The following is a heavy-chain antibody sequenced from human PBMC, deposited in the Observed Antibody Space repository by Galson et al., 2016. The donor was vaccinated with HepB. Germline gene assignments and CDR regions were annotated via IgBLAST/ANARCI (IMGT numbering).Heavy chain of an antibody. D-gene: IGHD2-8*01. CDR2: ISWNSVCI. CDR1: GFNFGDYA. Sequence: SLRLSCAGSGFNFGDYALYWVRQSPGKGLEWVADISWNSVCICYADSVKGRFTINRDNAKNSLYLQMNSLRPDDTALYFCVKYDTTGHSDFQDWGQGTVVTVSS. V-gene: IGHV3-9*01. CDR3: VKYDTTGHSDFQD. J-gene: IGHJ1*01.